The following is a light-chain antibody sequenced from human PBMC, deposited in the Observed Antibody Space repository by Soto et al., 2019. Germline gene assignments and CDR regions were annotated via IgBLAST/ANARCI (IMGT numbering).Light chain of an antibody. CDR1: QSITTY. Sequence: DIQMTQSPSSLAASVGDRVTITCRASQSITTYLNWYQHKEGTAPKLLIYGASSLHSGVPPRFSGSGSGTDFTLTISSLQPDDFATYYCQQYSTYWTFGQGTKVDIK. J-gene: IGKJ1*01. V-gene: IGKV1-39*01. CDR3: QQYSTYWT. CDR2: GAS.